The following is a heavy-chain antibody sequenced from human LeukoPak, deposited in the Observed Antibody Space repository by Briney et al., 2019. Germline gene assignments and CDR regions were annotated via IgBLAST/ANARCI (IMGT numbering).Heavy chain of an antibody. CDR1: GSTFNNYA. V-gene: IGHV3-23*01. J-gene: IGHJ4*02. CDR3: ANDFDH. CDR2: ISGSDDNT. Sequence: GGSLRLSCAASGSTFNNYAMSSVRQAPGKGLEWVSTISGSDDNTYYADSVKGRFTISRDISKNTLYLQMNSLRADDTAVYYCANDFDHWGQGTLVTVSS.